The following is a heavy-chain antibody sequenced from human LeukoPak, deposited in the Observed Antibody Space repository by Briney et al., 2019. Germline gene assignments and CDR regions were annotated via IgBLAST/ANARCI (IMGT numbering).Heavy chain of an antibody. J-gene: IGHJ4*02. CDR3: ARDVGDQADY. V-gene: IGHV4-38-2*02. Sequence: SETLSLTCTVSDYSISSSYYWGWIRQPPGKGLEWFGIIYYSGSTYYNPSLKSRVTISVDTSKNQFSLKLSSVTAADTAVYYCARDVGDQADYWGQGTLVTVSS. D-gene: IGHD2-21*02. CDR2: IYYSGST. CDR1: DYSISSSYY.